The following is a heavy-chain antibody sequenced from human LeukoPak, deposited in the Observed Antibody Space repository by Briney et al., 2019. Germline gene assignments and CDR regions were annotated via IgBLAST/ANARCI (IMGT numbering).Heavy chain of an antibody. V-gene: IGHV5-10-1*01. J-gene: IGHJ4*02. Sequence: GEPLKISGKGSGYNFRSYWINWVRQMPGKGLEMMGTIDPSDSYTDYSPSFQGHVTITADKSINTAYLQWSSLRASDTATYYCARSKAVDFWGQGTLVTVSS. CDR3: ARSKAVDF. CDR2: IDPSDSYT. CDR1: GYNFRSYW.